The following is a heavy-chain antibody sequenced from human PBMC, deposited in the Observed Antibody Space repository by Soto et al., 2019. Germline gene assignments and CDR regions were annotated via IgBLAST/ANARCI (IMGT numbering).Heavy chain of an antibody. CDR1: GAYVSSDYYY. Sequence: PSETHSLTWTVSGAYVSSDYYYWSWSRQSPGRGLEWIGHIYNSGSTYSNPSLNSRATVSLDTSKNQFSLKLSSVTAVDLAVYYCANGPSVAKVGFWGQGILVNVSS. CDR2: IYNSGST. V-gene: IGHV4-30-4*01. D-gene: IGHD2-21*01. CDR3: ANGPSVAKVGF. J-gene: IGHJ4*02.